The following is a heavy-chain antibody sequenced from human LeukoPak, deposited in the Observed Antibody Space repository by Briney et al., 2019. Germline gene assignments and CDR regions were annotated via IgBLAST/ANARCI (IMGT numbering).Heavy chain of an antibody. V-gene: IGHV4-38-2*01. D-gene: IGHD2-15*01. CDR1: GYSISSGCY. Sequence: PSETLSLTCAVSGYSISSGCYWGWIRQPPGKGLEWIRSIYHSGSTYYNPSLKSRVTISVDTSKNQFSLKLSSVTAADTAVYYCARHPIGYCSGGSCRPFDYWGQGTLVTVSS. J-gene: IGHJ4*02. CDR2: IYHSGST. CDR3: ARHPIGYCSGGSCRPFDY.